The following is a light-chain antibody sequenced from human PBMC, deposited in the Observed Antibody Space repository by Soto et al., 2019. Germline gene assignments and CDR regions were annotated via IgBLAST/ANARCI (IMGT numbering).Light chain of an antibody. Sequence: EIVLTQSPGTLSLSPGERATLSCRASQSVISSYLAWYQQKAGQAPRLLIYGASNRATGIPDRFSGSGSGIDFTLTISRLELEDFAVYYCQQYGKSPLTFGGGTKVEIK. CDR2: GAS. CDR3: QQYGKSPLT. CDR1: QSVISSY. J-gene: IGKJ4*01. V-gene: IGKV3-20*01.